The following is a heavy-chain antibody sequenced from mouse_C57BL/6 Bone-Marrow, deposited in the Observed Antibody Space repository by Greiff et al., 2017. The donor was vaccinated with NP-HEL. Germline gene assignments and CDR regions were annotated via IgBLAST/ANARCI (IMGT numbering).Heavy chain of an antibody. D-gene: IGHD1-1*01. Sequence: VQLQQSGPELVKPGASVKLSCKASGYTFTSYDINWVKQRPGQGLEWIGWIYPRDGSTKYNEKFKGKATVTVDTSSSTAYMELHSLTSEDSAVYFCARDYYGSSFYYAMDYWGQGTSVTVSS. CDR1: GYTFTSYD. J-gene: IGHJ4*01. CDR2: IYPRDGST. V-gene: IGHV1-85*01. CDR3: ARDYYGSSFYYAMDY.